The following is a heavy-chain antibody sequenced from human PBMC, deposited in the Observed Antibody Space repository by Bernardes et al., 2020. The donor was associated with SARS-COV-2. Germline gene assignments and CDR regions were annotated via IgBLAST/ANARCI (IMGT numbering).Heavy chain of an antibody. V-gene: IGHV5-51*01. CDR2: IYPRDSDT. CDR1: GYSFTNYW. D-gene: IGHD1-7*01. CDR3: ARRAGGTIVDS. J-gene: IGHJ4*02. Sequence: GESLKISCQGSGYSFTNYWIAWVRQMPGKGLEWMGVIYPRDSDTTYSPSFQGQVTISADKSISTAYLQWSSLRASDTAIYYCARRAGGTIVDSWGQGTLVT.